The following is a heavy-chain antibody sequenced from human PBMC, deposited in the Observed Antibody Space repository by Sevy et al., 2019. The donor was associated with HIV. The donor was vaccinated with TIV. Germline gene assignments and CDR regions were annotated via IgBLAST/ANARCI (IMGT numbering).Heavy chain of an antibody. D-gene: IGHD6-19*01. Sequence: ASVKVSCKASGGTFSSYAISWVRQAPGQGLEWMGRIIPILGIANYAQKFQGRVTITADKSTSTAYMELGSLSSEDTAVYYCARDWVGIAVAGANWFDPWGQGTLVAVSS. CDR2: IIPILGIA. V-gene: IGHV1-69*04. J-gene: IGHJ5*02. CDR3: ARDWVGIAVAGANWFDP. CDR1: GGTFSSYA.